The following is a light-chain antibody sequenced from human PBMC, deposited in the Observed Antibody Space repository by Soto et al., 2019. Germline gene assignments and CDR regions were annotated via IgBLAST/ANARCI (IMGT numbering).Light chain of an antibody. Sequence: EIVMTQSPLSLPVTPGEPASISCRSSQSLLHSNGYNFLNWYLQKPGQSPQLLIFLGSNRASGVPYRFSGSGSGKDFTLKISRVEAEDVGVYYCMQALQTWTFGQGTKVEI. CDR1: QSLLHSNGYNF. CDR2: LGS. J-gene: IGKJ1*01. V-gene: IGKV2-28*01. CDR3: MQALQTWT.